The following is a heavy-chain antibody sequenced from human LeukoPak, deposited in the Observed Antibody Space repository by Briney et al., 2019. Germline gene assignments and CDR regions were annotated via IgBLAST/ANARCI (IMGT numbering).Heavy chain of an antibody. J-gene: IGHJ4*02. CDR3: ARGIRKATFGGVIVIPDFDY. Sequence: ASVKVSCKASGYTFTGYYMHWVRQAPGQGLEWMGWINPSGGSTSYAQKFQGRVTMTRDTSTSTVYMELSSLRSEDTAVYYCARGIRKATFGGVIVIPDFDYWGQGTLVTVSS. CDR1: GYTFTGYY. CDR2: INPSGGST. D-gene: IGHD3-16*02. V-gene: IGHV1-46*01.